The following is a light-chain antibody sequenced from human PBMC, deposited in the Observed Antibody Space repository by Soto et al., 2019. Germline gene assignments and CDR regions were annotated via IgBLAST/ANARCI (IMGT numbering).Light chain of an antibody. CDR3: QQYYSTPPT. CDR1: QSVLYSSNNKNY. Sequence: DIVMTQSPDSLTVSLGERATINCKSSQSVLYSSNNKNYLAWYQQKPGQPPKLLIYWASTRESGVPDRFGGSGSWTDFTLTISSLQAEDVAVYYCQQYYSTPPTFGQGTRLEIK. V-gene: IGKV4-1*01. CDR2: WAS. J-gene: IGKJ5*01.